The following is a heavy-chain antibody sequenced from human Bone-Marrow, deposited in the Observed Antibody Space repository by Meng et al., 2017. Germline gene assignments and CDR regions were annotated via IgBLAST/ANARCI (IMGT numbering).Heavy chain of an antibody. V-gene: IGHV5-51*01. J-gene: IGHJ4*02. CDR2: IYPGDSGT. D-gene: IGHD3-10*01. CDR3: ARIYGSGSFTFDY. CDR1: GYSFTSYW. Sequence: GGSLRLSCKGSGYSFTSYWIGWVRQMPGKGLEWMGIIYPGDSGTRYSPSFQGQVTISADKSISTAYLQWSSLKASDSAMYYCARIYGSGSFTFDYWGQGTLVTVSS.